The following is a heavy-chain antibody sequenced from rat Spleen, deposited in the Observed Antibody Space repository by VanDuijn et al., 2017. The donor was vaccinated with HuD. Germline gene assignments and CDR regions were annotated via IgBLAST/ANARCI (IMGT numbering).Heavy chain of an antibody. V-gene: IGHV5S13*01. Sequence: EVQLVESDGGLVQPGRSLKLSCAASGFTFSNFDMAWVRQAPTKGLEWVSSISPSGVTYYRDSVKGRFVISKDNAKNTGYLQMNNLRSDDTAIYYCSRTSGTGHYFDYWGQGVMVTVSS. CDR1: GFTFSNFD. CDR3: SRTSGTGHYFDY. D-gene: IGHD1-1*01. CDR2: ISPSGVT. J-gene: IGHJ2*01.